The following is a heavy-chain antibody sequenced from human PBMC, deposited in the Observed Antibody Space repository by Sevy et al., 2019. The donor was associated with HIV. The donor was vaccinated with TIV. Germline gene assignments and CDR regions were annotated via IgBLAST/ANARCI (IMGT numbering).Heavy chain of an antibody. V-gene: IGHV3-30*02. CDR2: IGYNGADR. Sequence: GGSLRLSCTTSGFTFSDYGMHWVRQAPGKGLEWVTFIGYNGADRYYSDSVKGRFAISRDNSKNTLLLQMNSLRAEDTAIYYCVKNTASAGTGGFDYWCQGALVTVSS. CDR1: GFTFSDYG. CDR3: VKNTASAGTGGFDY. D-gene: IGHD6-13*01. J-gene: IGHJ4*02.